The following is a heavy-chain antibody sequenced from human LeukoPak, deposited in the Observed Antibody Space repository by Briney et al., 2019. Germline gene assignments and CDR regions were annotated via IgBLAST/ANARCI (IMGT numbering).Heavy chain of an antibody. CDR2: IYPGDSDT. CDR3: ARHGVCCSSTSCYLDV. V-gene: IGHV5-51*01. J-gene: IGHJ6*02. D-gene: IGHD2-2*01. Sequence: GAPLQISCKGAGSIFTSYCIGWGRQLRGKGLGGLGIIYPGDSDTRYSPSFQGQVTISADKSISTAYLQWSSLKASDTAMYYCARHGVCCSSTSCYLDVWGQGTTVTVSS. CDR1: GSIFTSYC.